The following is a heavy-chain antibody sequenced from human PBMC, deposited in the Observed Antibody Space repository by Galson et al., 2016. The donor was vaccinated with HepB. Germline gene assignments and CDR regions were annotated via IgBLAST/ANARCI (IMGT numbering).Heavy chain of an antibody. CDR1: GFTFRHYW. Sequence: SLRLSCAASGFTFRHYWMSWVRPAPGKGLEWVANINQDGSERYYVDSVKGRFPIPRDNAKNSLYLQMNRLRAEDTAVYYCARDCGGDCPWVYWGQGTLVTVSS. CDR2: INQDGSER. V-gene: IGHV3-7*01. J-gene: IGHJ4*02. D-gene: IGHD2-21*01. CDR3: ARDCGGDCPWVY.